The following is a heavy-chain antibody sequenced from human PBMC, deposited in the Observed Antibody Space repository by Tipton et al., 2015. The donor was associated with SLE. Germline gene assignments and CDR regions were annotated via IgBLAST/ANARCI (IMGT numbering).Heavy chain of an antibody. CDR1: GGSISSYY. J-gene: IGHJ4*02. CDR3: ARQSDTTMVAYFDS. Sequence: TLSLTCTVSGGSISSYYWSWIRQPPGKGLEWIGYIYYSGKTDYNPSLKSRVTISVDTSKNQFSLKLSSVTAADTAVYYCARQSDTTMVAYFDSWGQGTVVTVSS. V-gene: IGHV4-59*01. D-gene: IGHD5-18*01. CDR2: IYYSGKT.